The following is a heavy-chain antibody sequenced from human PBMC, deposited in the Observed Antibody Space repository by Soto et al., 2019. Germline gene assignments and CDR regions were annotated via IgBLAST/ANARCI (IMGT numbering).Heavy chain of an antibody. CDR2: IYYNGIT. V-gene: IGHV4-59*01. CDR1: GGSISIYY. Sequence: PSETLSLTCTVSGGSISIYYWSWIRQPPGNELEWIAYIYYNGITNYNPSLKSRVTISVDTSKNQFSLTLTSVTAADTAVYYCARGRRYYYDNTGPFYFEHWGQGTLVTVSS. D-gene: IGHD3-22*01. CDR3: ARGRRYYYDNTGPFYFEH. J-gene: IGHJ4*02.